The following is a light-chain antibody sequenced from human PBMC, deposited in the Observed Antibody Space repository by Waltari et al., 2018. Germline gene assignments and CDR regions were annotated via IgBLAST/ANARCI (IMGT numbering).Light chain of an antibody. Sequence: DIQLTQSPSFLSASIGDRVTITCRASRGISSYLAWYQQKPGKAPKLLIYAASTLQSGVPVRFSVSGTGTEFTLTISSLQPEDVATYYCQEHNTYPQSLTFGGGTKVEI. CDR3: QEHNTYPQSLT. CDR1: RGISSY. CDR2: AAS. V-gene: IGKV1-9*01. J-gene: IGKJ4*02.